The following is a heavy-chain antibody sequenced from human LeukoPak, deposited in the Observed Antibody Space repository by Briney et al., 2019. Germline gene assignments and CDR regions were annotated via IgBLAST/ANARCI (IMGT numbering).Heavy chain of an antibody. CDR1: GGTFTSYA. CDR3: ARHGATYYFDY. Sequence: GASVKVSCKASGGTFTSYAISWVRQAPGQGREWMGGIILIFGTANYAQKFQGRVTITADESTSTAYMELSSLRSEDTAVYYCARHGATYYFDYWGQGTLVTVSS. V-gene: IGHV1-69*13. D-gene: IGHD1-26*01. CDR2: IILIFGTA. J-gene: IGHJ4*02.